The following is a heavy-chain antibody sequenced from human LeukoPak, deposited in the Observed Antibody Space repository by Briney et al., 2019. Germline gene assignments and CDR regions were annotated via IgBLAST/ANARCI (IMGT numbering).Heavy chain of an antibody. CDR1: GGSISSYY. J-gene: IGHJ3*02. Sequence: PSETLSLTCTVSGGSISSYYWSWIREPPGKGLVWIGYIHYSGSTAYNPSLKSRVTISLDTSKDQYSLKLTSVTAADTAVYYCARQISYASAWPTIWGQGTMVTVSS. V-gene: IGHV4-59*08. CDR3: ARQISYASAWPTI. D-gene: IGHD6-19*01. CDR2: IHYSGST.